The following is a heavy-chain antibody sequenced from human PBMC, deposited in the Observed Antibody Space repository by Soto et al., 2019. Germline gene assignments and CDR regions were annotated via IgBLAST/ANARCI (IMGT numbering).Heavy chain of an antibody. CDR3: ARRQSGTDYYYYGMDV. CDR1: GGTFSSYA. Sequence: SVKVSCKASGGTFSSYAISWVRQAPGQGLEWMGGIIPIFGTANYAQKFQGRVTITADESTSTAYMELSSLRSEDTAVYYRARRQSGTDYYYYGMDVWGQGTTVTVSS. V-gene: IGHV1-69*13. J-gene: IGHJ6*02. D-gene: IGHD1-1*01. CDR2: IIPIFGTA.